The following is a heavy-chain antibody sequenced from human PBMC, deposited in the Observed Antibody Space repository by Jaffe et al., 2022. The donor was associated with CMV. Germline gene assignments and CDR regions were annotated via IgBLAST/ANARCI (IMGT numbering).Heavy chain of an antibody. CDR3: ARDQGSLRQQRFSYYFDY. Sequence: EVQLVESGGGLVKPGGSLRLSCAASGFTFSSYSMNWVRQAPGKGLEWVSSISSSSSYIYYADSVKGRFTISRDNAKNSLYLQMNSLRAEDTAVYYCARDQGSLRQQRFSYYFDYWGQGTLVTVSS. D-gene: IGHD6-13*01. CDR1: GFTFSSYS. V-gene: IGHV3-21*01. CDR2: ISSSSSYI. J-gene: IGHJ4*02.